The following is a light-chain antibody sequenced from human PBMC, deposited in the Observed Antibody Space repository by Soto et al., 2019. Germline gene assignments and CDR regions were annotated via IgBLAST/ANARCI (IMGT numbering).Light chain of an antibody. CDR2: EVS. J-gene: IGLJ1*01. Sequence: QSALTQPASVSGSPGQSITISCAGTSSDIGAYNYVSWYQQQPGKAPKLMIYEVSNRPSGVSNRFSGSKSGNTASLTISGLQAEDEADYYCSSYTRSSTPYVFGTGTKLNV. V-gene: IGLV2-14*01. CDR3: SSYTRSSTPYV. CDR1: SSDIGAYNY.